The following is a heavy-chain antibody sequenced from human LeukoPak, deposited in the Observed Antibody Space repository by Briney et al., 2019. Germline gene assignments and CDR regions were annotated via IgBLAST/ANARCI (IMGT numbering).Heavy chain of an antibody. V-gene: IGHV4-34*01. D-gene: IGHD6-19*01. J-gene: IGHJ4*02. CDR3: ASFKGEQSGSGLDY. CDR1: GGSFSGYY. CDR2: INHSGST. Sequence: PSETLSLTCAVYGGSFSGYYWSWIRQPPGKGLEWIGEINHSGSTNYNPSLKSRVTISVDTSKNQFSLKLSSVTAADTAVYYCASFKGEQSGSGLDYWGQGTLVTVSS.